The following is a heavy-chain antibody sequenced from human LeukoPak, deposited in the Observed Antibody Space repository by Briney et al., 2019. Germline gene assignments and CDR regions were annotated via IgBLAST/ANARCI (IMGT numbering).Heavy chain of an antibody. CDR2: IIPILGIA. CDR3: ARDVGVPAASPSGAPNWFDP. CDR1: GGTFSSYA. V-gene: IGHV1-69*04. D-gene: IGHD2-2*01. Sequence: SVKVSCKASGGTFSSYAISWVRQAPGQGLEWMGRIIPILGIANYAQKFQGRVTITADKSTSTAYMELSSLRSEDTAVYYCARDVGVPAASPSGAPNWFDPWGQGTLVTVSS. J-gene: IGHJ5*02.